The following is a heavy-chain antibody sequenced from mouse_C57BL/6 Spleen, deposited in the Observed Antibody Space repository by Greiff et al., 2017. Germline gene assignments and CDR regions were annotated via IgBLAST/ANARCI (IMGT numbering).Heavy chain of an antibody. CDR2: IRNKANGYTT. Sequence: EVQLVESGGGLVQPGGSLSLSCAASGFTFTDYYMSWVRQPPGKALEWLGFIRNKANGYTTEYSASVKGRFTISRDISQSILYLQMNALRAEDSATDYCARDGYYHYYAMDYWGQGTSVTVSS. D-gene: IGHD2-3*01. V-gene: IGHV7-3*01. CDR3: ARDGYYHYYAMDY. CDR1: GFTFTDYY. J-gene: IGHJ4*01.